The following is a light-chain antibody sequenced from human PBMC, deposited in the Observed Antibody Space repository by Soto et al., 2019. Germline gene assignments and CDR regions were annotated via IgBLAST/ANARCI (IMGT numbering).Light chain of an antibody. J-gene: IGKJ1*01. CDR1: QSVSSN. CDR3: QQYNNWPPGT. CDR2: GAS. V-gene: IGKV3-15*01. Sequence: EIVMTLSPATLSVSPGERATLSCRASQSVSSNLAWYQQKPGQAPRLLIYGASTRATGIPARFSGSGSGTEFTLTISSLPSEDFAVYYCQQYNNWPPGTFGQGTKVEIK.